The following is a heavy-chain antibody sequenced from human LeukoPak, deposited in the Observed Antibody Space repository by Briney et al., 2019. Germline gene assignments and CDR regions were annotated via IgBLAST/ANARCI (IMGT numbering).Heavy chain of an antibody. Sequence: PSETLSLTCAVYGGSFSGYSWSWIRQPPGKGLEWIGEIDHSGSTNYNPSLKSRLTISVDTSKNQFSLKLSSVTAADTAMYYCARGPDYYDSSGYRLAALGYWGQGTLVTVSS. CDR3: ARGPDYYDSSGYRLAALGY. D-gene: IGHD3-22*01. CDR2: IDHSGST. V-gene: IGHV4-34*01. CDR1: GGSFSGYS. J-gene: IGHJ4*02.